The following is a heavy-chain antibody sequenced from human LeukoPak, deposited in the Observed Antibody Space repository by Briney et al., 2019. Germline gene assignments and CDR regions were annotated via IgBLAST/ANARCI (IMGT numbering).Heavy chain of an antibody. J-gene: IGHJ3*02. D-gene: IGHD3-10*01. Sequence: SETLSLTCIVSGDSISGSDYYWGWIRQPPGKGLEWIGSFYYSGSTYYNPSLKSRVTILVDTSKNQFSLKLSSVTAADTAVYYCARSDGYGLVGIWGQGTMVTVSS. V-gene: IGHV4-39*07. CDR1: GDSISGSDYY. CDR3: ARSDGYGLVGI. CDR2: FYYSGST.